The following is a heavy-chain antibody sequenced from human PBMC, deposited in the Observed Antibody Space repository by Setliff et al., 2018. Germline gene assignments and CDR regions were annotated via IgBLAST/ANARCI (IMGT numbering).Heavy chain of an antibody. CDR2: IGHTGSI. D-gene: IGHD2-21*02. CDR1: GFTFSGYY. CDR3: ARDLGHGGDSDY. Sequence: LSLSCAASGFTFSGYYMQWIRQPPGKGLEWVGNIGHTGSINYNPSLKSRLTISRDTSKKQVSLKLNSVTATDTAVYYCARDLGHGGDSDYWGQGILVTVSS. V-gene: IGHV4-38-2*02. J-gene: IGHJ4*02.